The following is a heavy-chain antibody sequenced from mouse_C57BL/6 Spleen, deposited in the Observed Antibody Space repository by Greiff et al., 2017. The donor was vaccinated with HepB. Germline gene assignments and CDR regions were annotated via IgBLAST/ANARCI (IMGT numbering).Heavy chain of an antibody. CDR3: ARGGYDYDWYFDV. Sequence: EVKVEESGPGLVKPSQSLSLTCSVTGYSITSGYYWNWIRQFPGNKLEWMGYISYDGSNNYNPSLKNRISITRDTSKNQFFLKLNSVTTEDTATYYCARGGYDYDWYFDVWGTGTTVTVSS. CDR1: GYSITSGYY. V-gene: IGHV3-6*01. CDR2: ISYDGSN. J-gene: IGHJ1*03. D-gene: IGHD2-4*01.